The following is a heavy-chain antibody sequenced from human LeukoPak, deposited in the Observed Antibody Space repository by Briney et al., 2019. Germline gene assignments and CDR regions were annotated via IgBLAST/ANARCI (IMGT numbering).Heavy chain of an antibody. CDR1: GYTFTGYY. J-gene: IGHJ4*02. CDR3: ARDSADLRFLEWLSIWEYFDY. D-gene: IGHD3-3*01. CDR2: INPNSGGT. Sequence: ASVKVSCKASGYTFTGYYMHRVRQAPGQGLEWMGWINPNSGGTNYAQKFQGRVTMTRDTSISTAYMELSRLRSDDTAVYYCARDSADLRFLEWLSIWEYFDYWGQGTLVTVSS. V-gene: IGHV1-2*02.